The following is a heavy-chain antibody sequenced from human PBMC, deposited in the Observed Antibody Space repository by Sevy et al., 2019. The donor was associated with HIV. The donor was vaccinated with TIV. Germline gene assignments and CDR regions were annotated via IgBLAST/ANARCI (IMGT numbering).Heavy chain of an antibody. CDR3: ARQHNSGSYDAFDI. Sequence: GESLKISCKGSGYSFTTYWIAWVRQMPGKGLEWMGIIYPVDSNTRNSPSFQGQVTISADKSISAAYLQWSSLKASDTAMYYCARQHNSGSYDAFDIWGQGTMVTVSS. V-gene: IGHV5-51*01. CDR1: GYSFTTYW. D-gene: IGHD3-22*01. CDR2: IYPVDSNT. J-gene: IGHJ3*02.